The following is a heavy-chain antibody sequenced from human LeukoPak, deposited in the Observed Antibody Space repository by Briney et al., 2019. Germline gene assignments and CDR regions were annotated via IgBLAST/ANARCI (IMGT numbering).Heavy chain of an antibody. V-gene: IGHV1-8*01. CDR3: ARGNLWVGAMDFDY. D-gene: IGHD1-26*01. CDR2: MNPNSGNT. Sequence: SSVKVSRKASGYTFTSYDINWVRQATGQGLEWMGWMNPNSGNTGYAQKFQGRVTMTRNTSISTAYMELSSLRSEDTAVYYCARGNLWVGAMDFDYWGRGTLVTVSS. J-gene: IGHJ4*02. CDR1: GYTFTSYD.